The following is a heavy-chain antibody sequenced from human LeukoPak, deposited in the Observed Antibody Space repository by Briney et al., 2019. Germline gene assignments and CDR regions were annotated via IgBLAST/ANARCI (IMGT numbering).Heavy chain of an antibody. CDR1: GGSISSYY. V-gene: IGHV4-59*01. Sequence: SETLSLTCTVSGGSISSYYWSWIRQPPGKGLEWIGYIYYSGSTNYNPSPKSRVTTSVDTSKNQFSLKLSSVTAADTAVYYCASVSIRGSLTLFDYWGQGTLVTVSS. CDR3: ASVSIRGSLTLFDY. CDR2: IYYSGST. D-gene: IGHD1-26*01. J-gene: IGHJ4*02.